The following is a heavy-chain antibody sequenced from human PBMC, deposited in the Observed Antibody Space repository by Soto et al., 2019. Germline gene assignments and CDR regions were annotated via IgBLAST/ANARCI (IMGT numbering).Heavy chain of an antibody. Sequence: QVQLVESGGDLVEPGGSLRLSCAASGFTFSDYYMSWMRQAPGKGLEWIAYISGAGSNYADSGQGRFTISRDNTKNSLYLQMNSLRDEDTAVYYCARSRKPSYYRGPYFDFWGQGALVTVSS. CDR1: GFTFSDYY. V-gene: IGHV3-11*01. CDR3: ARSRKPSYYRGPYFDF. CDR2: ISGAGS. J-gene: IGHJ4*02. D-gene: IGHD3-10*01.